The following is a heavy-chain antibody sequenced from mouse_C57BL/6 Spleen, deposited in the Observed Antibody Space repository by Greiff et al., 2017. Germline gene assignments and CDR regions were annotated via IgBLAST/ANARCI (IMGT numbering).Heavy chain of an antibody. Sequence: EVQVVESEGGLVQPGSSMKLSCTASGFTFSDYYMAWVRQVPEKGLDWVANINYDGSSTYYLDSLKSRFNISRDNAKNILYLQMSSLKSEDTATYYCARWDGCSLFADWGQGTLVTVSA. D-gene: IGHD1-1*01. CDR1: GFTFSDYY. V-gene: IGHV5-16*01. CDR2: INYDGSST. CDR3: ARWDGCSLFAD. J-gene: IGHJ3*01.